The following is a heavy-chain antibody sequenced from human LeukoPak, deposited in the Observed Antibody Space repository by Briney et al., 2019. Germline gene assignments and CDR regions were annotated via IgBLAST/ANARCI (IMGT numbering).Heavy chain of an antibody. CDR3: ATVERGYCSSINCYGWFDP. Sequence: VASVKVSCKASGDTFSGHYMHWVRQAPGQGLEWMGWINPKSGGINYAQKFQGRVTMTRDTSITTAYMELSSLTSDDTAVYYCATVERGYCSSINCYGWFDPWGQGTQVTVSS. D-gene: IGHD2-2*01. J-gene: IGHJ5*02. CDR2: INPKSGGI. V-gene: IGHV1-2*02. CDR1: GDTFSGHY.